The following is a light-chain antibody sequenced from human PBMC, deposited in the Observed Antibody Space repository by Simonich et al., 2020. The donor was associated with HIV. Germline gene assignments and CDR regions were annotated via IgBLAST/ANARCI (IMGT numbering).Light chain of an antibody. CDR1: QRVLYSSNNKYY. Sequence: DIVMTQSPDSLAVSLGERATINCKSSQRVLYSSNNKYYLPWYQQKPGQPPKLLIYWASTRESGVPDRFSGSGSGTDFTLTISSLQAEDVAVYYCQQYYSTPVTFGGGTKVEIK. V-gene: IGKV4-1*01. CDR3: QQYYSTPVT. CDR2: WAS. J-gene: IGKJ4*01.